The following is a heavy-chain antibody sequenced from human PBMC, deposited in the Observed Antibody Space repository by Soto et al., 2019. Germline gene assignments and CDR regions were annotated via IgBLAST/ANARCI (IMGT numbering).Heavy chain of an antibody. CDR3: ARALPHLEWLPPPDY. Sequence: RSETLSLTCTVSGGSVSSGGYYWSWIRQHPGKGLEWIGYIYYSGSTYYNPSLKSRVTISVDTSKNQFSLKLSSVTAADTAVYYFARALPHLEWLPPPDYWGQGTLVTVSS. CDR1: GGSVSSGGYY. V-gene: IGHV4-31*03. J-gene: IGHJ4*02. CDR2: IYYSGST. D-gene: IGHD3-3*01.